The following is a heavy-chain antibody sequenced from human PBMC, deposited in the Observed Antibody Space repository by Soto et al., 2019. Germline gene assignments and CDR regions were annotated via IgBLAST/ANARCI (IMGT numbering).Heavy chain of an antibody. CDR1: GFTVSSNY. CDR2: IYSGGST. V-gene: IGHV3-66*01. D-gene: IGHD5-18*01. CDR3: ARDQSGYSYGLQRGYYYYYYMDV. J-gene: IGHJ6*03. Sequence: GGSLRLSCAASGFTVSSNYMSWVRQAPGKGLEWVSVIYSGGSTYYADSVKGRFTISRDNSKNTLYLQMNSLRAEDTAVYYCARDQSGYSYGLQRGYYYYYYMDVWGKGTTVTVSS.